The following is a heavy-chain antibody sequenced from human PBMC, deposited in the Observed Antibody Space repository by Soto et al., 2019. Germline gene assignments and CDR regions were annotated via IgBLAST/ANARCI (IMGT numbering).Heavy chain of an antibody. V-gene: IGHV1-69*06. CDR2: IIPLFGTA. D-gene: IGHD3-16*01. CDR3: ARDKGGASSYYFDY. Sequence: QVPLVQSGAEVKEPGSSVNVSCKASGGPFISYAFSWVRQAPGQGLEWMGGIIPLFGTANYAQKFQGRVTITADKSTSTVYMELSSLRSEDTAVYYCARDKGGASSYYFDYWGQGTLVTVSS. J-gene: IGHJ4*02. CDR1: GGPFISYA.